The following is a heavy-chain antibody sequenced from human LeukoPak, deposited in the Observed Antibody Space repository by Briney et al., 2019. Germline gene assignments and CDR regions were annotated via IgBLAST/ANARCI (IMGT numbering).Heavy chain of an antibody. CDR1: GFTFSNFW. CDR2: IKQDGSEK. V-gene: IGHV3-7*01. CDR3: ARGQGTGY. D-gene: IGHD1-14*01. J-gene: IGHJ4*02. Sequence: TGGSLRLSCAASGFTFSNFWMSWVRQAPGKGLEWVANIKQDGSEKYYVDSVKGRFTISRDNDKKSLYLQMNSRRAEDTAVYYCARGQGTGYWGQGALVSVSS.